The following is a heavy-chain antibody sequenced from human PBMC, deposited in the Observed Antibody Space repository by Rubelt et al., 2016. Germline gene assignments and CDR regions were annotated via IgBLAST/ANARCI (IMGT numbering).Heavy chain of an antibody. J-gene: IGHJ6*02. CDR2: INWNGGST. Sequence: QAPGKGLEWVSGINWNGGSTGYADSVKGRFTISRDNAKNSLYLQMNSLRDEDTAVYYCARELPDYYYYGMDVWGQGTTVTVSS. V-gene: IGHV3-20*03. D-gene: IGHD3-10*01. CDR3: ARELPDYYYYGMDV.